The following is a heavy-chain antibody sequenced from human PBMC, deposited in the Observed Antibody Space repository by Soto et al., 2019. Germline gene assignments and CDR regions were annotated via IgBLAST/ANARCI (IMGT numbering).Heavy chain of an antibody. J-gene: IGHJ4*02. D-gene: IGHD3-22*01. CDR2: ISYDGSNK. V-gene: IGHV3-30*18. Sequence: QVQLVESGGGVVQPGRSLRLSCAASGFTFSSYGMHWVRQAPGKGLEWVAVISYDGSNKYYADSVKGRFTISRDNSKNTLYLQMNSLRAEDTADCAKAPSRITMIVVVTLPDYWGQGTLVTVSS. CDR3: APSRITMIVVVTLPDY. CDR1: GFTFSSYG.